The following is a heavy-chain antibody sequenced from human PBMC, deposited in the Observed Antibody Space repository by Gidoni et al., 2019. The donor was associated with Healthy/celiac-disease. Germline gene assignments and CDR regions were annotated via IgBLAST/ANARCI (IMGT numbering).Heavy chain of an antibody. V-gene: IGHV3-30-3*01. CDR3: AGTRLFYGMDV. CDR2: ISYDGSNK. CDR1: GFTFSSYA. Sequence: QVQLVESGGGVVQPGRSLRLSGAASGFTFSSYALNWVRQAPGKGLELVAVISYDGSNKYYADSVKGRFTISRDNSKNTLYLQMNSLRAEDTAVYYCAGTRLFYGMDVWGKGTTVTVSS. J-gene: IGHJ6*04. D-gene: IGHD2-2*01.